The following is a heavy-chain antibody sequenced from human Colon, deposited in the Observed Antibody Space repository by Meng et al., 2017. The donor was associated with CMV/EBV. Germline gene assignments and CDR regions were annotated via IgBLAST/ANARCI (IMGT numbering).Heavy chain of an antibody. V-gene: IGHV4-59*01. Sequence: GSLRLSCTVSGGSMTPYFWSWVRQTPGKPLEWIGHIHYSGATNYNPSLKSRVAISGDTSKNQFTLNLNFVTAADTATYFCARDRSPYTNSKYYYYGMDVWGQGTSVTVSS. CDR3: ARDRSPYTNSKYYYYGMDV. CDR2: IHYSGAT. CDR1: GGSMTPYF. J-gene: IGHJ6*02. D-gene: IGHD2-2*02.